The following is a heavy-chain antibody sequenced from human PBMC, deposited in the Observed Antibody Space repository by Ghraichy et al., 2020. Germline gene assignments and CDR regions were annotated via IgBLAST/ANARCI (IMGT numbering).Heavy chain of an antibody. CDR1: GFTVSSNY. Sequence: LSLTCAASGFTVSSNYMSWVRQAPGKGLEWVSVIYSGGSAYYAEFVKGRFTISSDNSKNTLYLQMNSLRAEDTAVYYCARVGSISPPYYDFWSVPLDVWGQGTTVTVSS. CDR2: IYSGGSA. J-gene: IGHJ6*02. CDR3: ARVGSISPPYYDFWSVPLDV. D-gene: IGHD3-3*01. V-gene: IGHV3-66*01.